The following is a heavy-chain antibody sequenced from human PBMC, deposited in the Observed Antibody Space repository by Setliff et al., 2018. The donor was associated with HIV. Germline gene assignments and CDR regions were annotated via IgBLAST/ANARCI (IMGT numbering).Heavy chain of an antibody. Sequence: GSLRLSCAASGFTVSTYYMSWVRQAPGKGLEWVSTIYSGGSTYHADSVKGRFTLSRDTSKNTLFLQMNSLRPEDAAVYYCARQGAVTGHSFDSWGPGALVTVSS. D-gene: IGHD6-19*01. CDR2: IYSGGST. CDR3: ARQGAVTGHSFDS. CDR1: GFTVSTYY. V-gene: IGHV3-66*02. J-gene: IGHJ4*02.